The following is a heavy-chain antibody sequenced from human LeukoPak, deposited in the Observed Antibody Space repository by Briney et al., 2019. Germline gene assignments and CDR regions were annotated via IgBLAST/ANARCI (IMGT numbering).Heavy chain of an antibody. D-gene: IGHD6-19*01. V-gene: IGHV4-59*01. CDR2: IYYSGST. Sequence: PSETLSLTCTVSGGSISSYYWSWIRQPPGKGLEWIGYIYYSGSTNYNPSLKSRVTISVDTSKNQFSLKLNSVTAADTAVYYCARVERWRVQNWFDPWGQGTLVTVSS. CDR1: GGSISSYY. J-gene: IGHJ5*02. CDR3: ARVERWRVQNWFDP.